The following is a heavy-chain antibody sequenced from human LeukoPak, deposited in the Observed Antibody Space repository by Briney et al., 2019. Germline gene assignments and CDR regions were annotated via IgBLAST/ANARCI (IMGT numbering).Heavy chain of an antibody. D-gene: IGHD3-10*01. V-gene: IGHV4-59*08. CDR3: ASQGWFGHYFDY. Sequence: SETLSLTCTVSGGSISSYYWSWIRQPPGKGLEWIGYIYYSGSTNYNPSLKSRVTISVDTSKNQFSLKPSSVTAADTAVYYCASQGWFGHYFDYWGQGTLVTVSS. CDR2: IYYSGST. CDR1: GGSISSYY. J-gene: IGHJ4*02.